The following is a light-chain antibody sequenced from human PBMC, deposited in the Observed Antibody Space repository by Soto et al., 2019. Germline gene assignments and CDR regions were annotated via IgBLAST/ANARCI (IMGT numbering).Light chain of an antibody. V-gene: IGLV2-23*01. J-gene: IGLJ1*01. CDR1: SSDVGSYNL. CDR2: EGS. CDR3: CSYAGSRGDV. Sequence: QSVLTQPASVSGSPGQSITISCTGTSSDVGSYNLVSWYQQHPGKAPKLMIYEGSKRPSGVSNRFSGSKSGNTASLTISGLQAEDEADYYCCSYAGSRGDVFGTGTQLTVL.